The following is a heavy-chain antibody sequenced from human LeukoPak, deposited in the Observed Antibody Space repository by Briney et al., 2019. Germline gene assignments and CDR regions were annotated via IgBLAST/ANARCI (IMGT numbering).Heavy chain of an antibody. CDR3: ARDRITYQPLRIRAFDI. V-gene: IGHV4-34*01. Sequence: SESLSLTCAVYGGSFSGYYWSWIRQPPGKGLEWIGEINHSGSTNYNPSLKSRVTISVDTSKNQFSLKLSSVTAADTAVYYCARDRITYQPLRIRAFDIWGQGTMVTVSS. CDR1: GGSFSGYY. CDR2: INHSGST. D-gene: IGHD2-2*01. J-gene: IGHJ3*02.